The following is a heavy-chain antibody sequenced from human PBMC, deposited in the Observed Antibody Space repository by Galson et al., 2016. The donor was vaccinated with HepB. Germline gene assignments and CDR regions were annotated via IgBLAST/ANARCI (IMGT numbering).Heavy chain of an antibody. J-gene: IGHJ3*02. V-gene: IGHV3-7*01. CDR1: GFTFSSYG. D-gene: IGHD6-6*01. CDR2: INQDGSEK. CDR3: ATPGGSSDVFDI. Sequence: SLRLSCAASGFTFSSYGMHWVRQAPGKGLEWVANINQDGSEKYYVDSVKGRFTISRDNAKNSLYLQMNSLRAEDTAVYYCATPGGSSDVFDIWGQGTMVTVSS.